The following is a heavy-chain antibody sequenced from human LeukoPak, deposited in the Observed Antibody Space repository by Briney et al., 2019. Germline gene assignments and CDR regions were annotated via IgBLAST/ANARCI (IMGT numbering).Heavy chain of an antibody. D-gene: IGHD6-6*01. CDR3: AREKAARSLYYYYYMDV. CDR1: GGSFSGYY. V-gene: IGHV4-34*01. CDR2: INHSGST. Sequence: PSETLSLTCAVYGGSFSGYYCSWIRQPPGKGLEWIGEINHSGSTNYNPYLKSRVTISVDTSKNQFSLKLSSVTAADTAVYYCAREKAARSLYYYYYMDVWGKGTTVTVSS. J-gene: IGHJ6*03.